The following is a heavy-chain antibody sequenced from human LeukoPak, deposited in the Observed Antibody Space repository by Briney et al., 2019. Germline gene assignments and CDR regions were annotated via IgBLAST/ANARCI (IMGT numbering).Heavy chain of an antibody. D-gene: IGHD3-3*02. CDR3: ARVFPLASAFDY. V-gene: IGHV1-18*01. J-gene: IGHJ4*02. CDR1: GYTFTSDV. Sequence: ASVKVSCKASGYTFTSDVISWVRQAPGQGLEWMGWISAYNGNTNYAQKLQGRVTMTTDTSTSTAYMELRSLRSDDTAVYYCARVFPLASAFDYWGQGTLVTVSS. CDR2: ISAYNGNT.